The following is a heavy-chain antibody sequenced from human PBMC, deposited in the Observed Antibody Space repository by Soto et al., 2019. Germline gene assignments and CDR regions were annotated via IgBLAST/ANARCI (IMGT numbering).Heavy chain of an antibody. CDR2: IFPSDSDT. J-gene: IGHJ5*02. Sequence: GESLKIYCRTSGYRFTSYLLSWVRQMPGKGLEWMGIIFPSDSDTRYSPSFQGQVTISADRSTSTVFLQWASLKASDTAVYFCARKDKSGYFNWFDPWGQGTLVTVSS. V-gene: IGHV5-51*01. D-gene: IGHD3-22*01. CDR1: GYRFTSYL. CDR3: ARKDKSGYFNWFDP.